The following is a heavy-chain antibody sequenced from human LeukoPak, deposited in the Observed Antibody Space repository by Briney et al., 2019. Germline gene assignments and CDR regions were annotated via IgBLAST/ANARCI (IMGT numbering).Heavy chain of an antibody. Sequence: PGGSLRLSCAASGFTLSSYEMNWLRLAPEKGLEWISYISRTGNSIYYADSVKGRFTISRDSAKNSLYLQMNSLRAEDTAVYYCARGPYSSNWYVDYWGQGTLVTVAS. CDR1: GFTLSSYE. CDR3: ARGPYSSNWYVDY. V-gene: IGHV3-48*03. D-gene: IGHD6-13*01. CDR2: ISRTGNSI. J-gene: IGHJ4*02.